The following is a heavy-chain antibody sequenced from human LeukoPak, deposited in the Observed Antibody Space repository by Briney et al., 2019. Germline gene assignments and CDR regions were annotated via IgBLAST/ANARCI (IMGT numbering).Heavy chain of an antibody. D-gene: IGHD5-12*01. CDR2: ISGSGGST. Sequence: GGSLRLSCAASGFTFSSYAMSWVRQAPGKGLEWVSAISGSGGSTYYADSVKGRFTISRDNSKNTLYLQMNSLRAEDTAVYYCAKVWYLTVATRDRDYWGQGTLVTVSS. V-gene: IGHV3-23*01. CDR1: GFTFSSYA. J-gene: IGHJ4*02. CDR3: AKVWYLTVATRDRDY.